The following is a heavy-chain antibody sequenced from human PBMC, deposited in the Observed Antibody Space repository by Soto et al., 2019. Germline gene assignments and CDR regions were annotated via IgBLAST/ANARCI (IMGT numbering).Heavy chain of an antibody. Sequence: PGESLKLSCKGAGYSFAGYWITWVRQKPGKGLEWMGRIDPSDSQTYYSPSFRGHVTISVTKSITTVFLQWSSLRASDTAMYYCARQIYDSDTGPNFQYHFDSWGQGTPVTVSS. CDR3: ARQIYDSDTGPNFQYHFDS. CDR1: GYSFAGYW. J-gene: IGHJ4*02. V-gene: IGHV5-10-1*01. CDR2: IDPSDSQT. D-gene: IGHD3-22*01.